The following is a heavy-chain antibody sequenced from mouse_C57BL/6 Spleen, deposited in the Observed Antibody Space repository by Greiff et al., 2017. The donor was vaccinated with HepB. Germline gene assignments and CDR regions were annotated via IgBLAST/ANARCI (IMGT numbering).Heavy chain of an antibody. CDR2: IDPSDSYT. V-gene: IGHV1-69*01. Sequence: VQLQQPGAELVMPGASVKLSCKASGYTFTSYWMHWVKQRPGQGLEWIEEIDPSDSYTNYNQKFKGKSTLTVDKSSSTAYMQLSSLTSEDSAVYYCARRDYDGAWFAYWGQGTLVTVSA. CDR3: ARRDYDGAWFAY. J-gene: IGHJ3*01. D-gene: IGHD2-4*01. CDR1: GYTFTSYW.